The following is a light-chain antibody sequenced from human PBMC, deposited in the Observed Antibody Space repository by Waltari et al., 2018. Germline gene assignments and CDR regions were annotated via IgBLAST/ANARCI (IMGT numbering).Light chain of an antibody. Sequence: EIVLTQSPGTLSLSPGERATLACRASQSVSRTLAWYQQKPGQAPRLLIYDASIRATGIPDRFSGSGSGIDFSLTISRLEPEDFAVYYCQKYGTRPATFGQGTKVEIK. CDR1: QSVSRT. V-gene: IGKV3-20*01. CDR3: QKYGTRPAT. CDR2: DAS. J-gene: IGKJ1*01.